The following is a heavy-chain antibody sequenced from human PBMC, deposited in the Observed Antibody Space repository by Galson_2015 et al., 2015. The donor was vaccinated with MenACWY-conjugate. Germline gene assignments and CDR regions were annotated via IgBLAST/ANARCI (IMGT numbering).Heavy chain of an antibody. J-gene: IGHJ6*04. Sequence: SVKVSCKVSGGTFSSYVITWVRQAPGQGLEWMGGIIPMFGTPNYAQKFQGRVTITADKSTSTAYMELSSLRSEDTAVYYCARSRYYYSEADVWGKGTTVTVSS. D-gene: IGHD3-10*01. CDR2: IIPMFGTP. CDR3: ARSRYYYSEADV. CDR1: GGTFSSYV. V-gene: IGHV1-69*06.